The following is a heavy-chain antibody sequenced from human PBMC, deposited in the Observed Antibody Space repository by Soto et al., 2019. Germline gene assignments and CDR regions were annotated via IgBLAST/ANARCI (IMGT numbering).Heavy chain of an antibody. V-gene: IGHV4-59*01. D-gene: IGHD3-22*01. J-gene: IGHJ4*02. Sequence: KLRETLSLTCTISGGSISSYYWSWIRQPPGKGLEWIGYIYYSGSTNYNPSLKSRVTISVDTSKNQFSLKLSSVTAADTAVYYCARATIDYYDSSGYFDYWGQGTLVTVSS. CDR1: GGSISSYY. CDR2: IYYSGST. CDR3: ARATIDYYDSSGYFDY.